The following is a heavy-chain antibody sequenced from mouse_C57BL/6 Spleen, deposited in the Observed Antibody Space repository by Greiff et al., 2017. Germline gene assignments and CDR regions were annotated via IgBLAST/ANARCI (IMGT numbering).Heavy chain of an antibody. CDR1: GYTFTSYW. J-gene: IGHJ4*01. CDR2: IDPSDSET. CDR3: ARWDYYGSSYSYAMDY. Sequence: QVQLQQPGAELVRPGSSVKLSCKASGYTFTSYWMHWVKQRPIQGLEWIGNIDPSDSETHYNQKFKDKATLTVDKSSSTAYMQLSSLASEDSAVYYCARWDYYGSSYSYAMDYWGQGTSVTVSS. V-gene: IGHV1-52*01. D-gene: IGHD1-1*01.